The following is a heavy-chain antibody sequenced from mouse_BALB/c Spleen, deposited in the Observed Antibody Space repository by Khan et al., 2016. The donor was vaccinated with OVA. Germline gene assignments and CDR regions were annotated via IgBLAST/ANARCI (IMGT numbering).Heavy chain of an antibody. CDR2: IDPFSGGT. D-gene: IGHD2-2*01. CDR3: TRHGYVAWFTY. Sequence: VQLKQSGPELMKPGASVKISCKASGYSFTTYYIHWMMQSHGKSLEWIGYIDPFSGGTTSNQKFTGKATLTVDKSSSTAYIHLSNLKSEDPAVYYCTRHGYVAWFTYWGQGTLVTVSA. J-gene: IGHJ3*01. V-gene: IGHV1S135*01. CDR1: GYSFTTYY.